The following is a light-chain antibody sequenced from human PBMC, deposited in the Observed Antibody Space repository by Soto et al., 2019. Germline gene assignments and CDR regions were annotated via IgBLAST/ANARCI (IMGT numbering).Light chain of an antibody. CDR2: EVT. V-gene: IGLV2-18*02. CDR3: SSYTSSSRYI. Sequence: QSVLTQPPSVSGSPGQSVTISCTGTSSDVGRYDRVSWYQQSPGTVPKLIIYEVTNRPSGVPDRFSGSKSGNTASLTISGLQAEDEADFYCSSYTSSSRYICGTGTKVTVL. CDR1: SSDVGRYDR. J-gene: IGLJ1*01.